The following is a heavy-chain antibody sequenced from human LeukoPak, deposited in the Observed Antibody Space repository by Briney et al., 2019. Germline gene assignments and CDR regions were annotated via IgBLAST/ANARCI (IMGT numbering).Heavy chain of an antibody. CDR3: ARAGASGYDFWSGFFYYYYYMDV. CDR2: ISAYNGNT. Sequence: ASVKVSCKASGYTFTSYGISWVRQAPGQGLEWMGWISAYNGNTNDAQKLQGRVTMTTDTSTSTAYMELRSLRSDDTAVYYCARAGASGYDFWSGFFYYYYYMDVWGKGTTVTVSS. J-gene: IGHJ6*03. V-gene: IGHV1-18*04. D-gene: IGHD3-3*01. CDR1: GYTFTSYG.